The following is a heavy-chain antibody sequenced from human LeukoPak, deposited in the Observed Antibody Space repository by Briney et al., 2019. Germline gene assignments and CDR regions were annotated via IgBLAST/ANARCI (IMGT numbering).Heavy chain of an antibody. V-gene: IGHV1-69*02. D-gene: IGHD7-27*01. J-gene: IGHJ4*02. Sequence: ASAKVSCKASGCTFSSYTISWVRQAPGLGLEWMGRIIPIIGIANYAQKFQGRVTTTADKSTSTAYMELSSLRSEDTAVYYCASGLNLGIFHYWGQGTLVTVSS. CDR3: ASGLNLGIFHY. CDR2: IIPIIGIA. CDR1: GCTFSSYT.